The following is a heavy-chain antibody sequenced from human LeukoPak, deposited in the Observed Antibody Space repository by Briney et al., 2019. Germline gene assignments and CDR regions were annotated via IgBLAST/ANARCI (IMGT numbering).Heavy chain of an antibody. CDR3: AKDRPYSSGWYLIFDY. J-gene: IGHJ4*02. D-gene: IGHD6-19*01. V-gene: IGHV3-23*01. CDR2: ISGGGGST. CDR1: GFAFNSYA. Sequence: GGSLRLSCAASGFAFNSYAMNWVRQAPGKGLEWVSAISGGGGSTYYADSVKGRFTISRDNSKNTLYLQMNSLRAEDTAVYYCAKDRPYSSGWYLIFDYWGQGTLVTVSS.